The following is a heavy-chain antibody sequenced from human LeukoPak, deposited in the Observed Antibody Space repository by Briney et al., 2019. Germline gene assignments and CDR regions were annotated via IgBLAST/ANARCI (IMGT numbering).Heavy chain of an antibody. CDR1: GGTFSSYA. J-gene: IGHJ4*02. CDR3: ARGVPIAYQPFDY. Sequence: SVKVSCKASGGTFSSYAISWVRQAPGQGLEWMGGIIPIFGTANYAQKFQGRVTITTDESTSTAYMELSSLRSEDTAVYYCARGVPIAYQPFDYWGQGTLVAVSS. CDR2: IIPIFGTA. D-gene: IGHD2-2*01. V-gene: IGHV1-69*05.